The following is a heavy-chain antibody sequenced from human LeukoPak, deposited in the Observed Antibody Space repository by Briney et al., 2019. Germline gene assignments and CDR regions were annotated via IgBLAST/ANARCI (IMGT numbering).Heavy chain of an antibody. CDR2: ISGRGNSI. D-gene: IGHD6-19*01. J-gene: IGHJ4*02. Sequence: GGSLRLSCAGSGFAFSDYYMTWIRQAPGRGLEFISYISGRGNSIVYADSVKGRFTISRDNAKNSLYLQMNSLRDGDTAVYYCAREPRLAVYWGQGTLVTVSS. CDR1: GFAFSDYY. CDR3: AREPRLAVY. V-gene: IGHV3-11*01.